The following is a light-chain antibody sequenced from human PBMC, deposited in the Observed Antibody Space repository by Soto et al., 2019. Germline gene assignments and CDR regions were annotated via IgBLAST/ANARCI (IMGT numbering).Light chain of an antibody. Sequence: EIVLTQSPITLSLSPGERPTLSCRASRIITSSVAWYKQIPGQAPRLLISDAYTRATGIPARFSGSGSGTEFTLAISSLQSEDFAVYYCQQYDSWPQTFGQGTKVDIK. J-gene: IGKJ1*01. CDR3: QQYDSWPQT. V-gene: IGKV3-15*01. CDR2: DAY. CDR1: RIITSS.